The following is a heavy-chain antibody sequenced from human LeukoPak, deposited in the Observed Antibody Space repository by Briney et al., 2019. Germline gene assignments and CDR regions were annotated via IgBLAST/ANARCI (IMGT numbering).Heavy chain of an antibody. CDR1: GFTISTYG. CDR3: AKSVYHSGNY. CDR2: ISGGTT. V-gene: IGHV3-23*01. D-gene: IGHD3-10*01. J-gene: IGHJ4*02. Sequence: AGGSLRLSCAASGFTISTYGMSWVRQAPGKGLEWVSSISGGTTYYADSVKGRFTISRDNSKNTVSLQIHSLSAEDTAVYYCAKSVYHSGNYWGQGTLVTVSS.